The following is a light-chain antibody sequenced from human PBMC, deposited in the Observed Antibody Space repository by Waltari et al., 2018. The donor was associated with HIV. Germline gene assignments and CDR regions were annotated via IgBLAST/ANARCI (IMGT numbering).Light chain of an antibody. J-gene: IGLJ3*02. Sequence: SSDLAQDPAVSVAFVQTVRITCQGDSVRSYYASWYQQKPGQAPVLVVDGENNRPSGITDRFSGSSSGNTASLTIAGAQAEDEADYYCKSRDSSGHWFFGGGTKVTVL. CDR2: GEN. CDR1: SVRSYY. V-gene: IGLV3-19*01. CDR3: KSRDSSGHWF.